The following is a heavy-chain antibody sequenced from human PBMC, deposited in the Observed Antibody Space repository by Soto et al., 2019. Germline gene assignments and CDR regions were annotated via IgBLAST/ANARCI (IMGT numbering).Heavy chain of an antibody. Sequence: EVQLLESGGGLVQPGGSLRLSCAASGFTFSSYAMSWVRQAPGKGLEWVSAISGSGGSTYYADSVKGRFTISRDNSKNTLYLQMNSLRAEDTAVYYCAKAQPIYCSSTSCYTGAYYYYYYGMDVWDQGTTVTVSS. CDR3: AKAQPIYCSSTSCYTGAYYYYYYGMDV. CDR2: ISGSGGST. D-gene: IGHD2-2*02. J-gene: IGHJ6*02. CDR1: GFTFSSYA. V-gene: IGHV3-23*01.